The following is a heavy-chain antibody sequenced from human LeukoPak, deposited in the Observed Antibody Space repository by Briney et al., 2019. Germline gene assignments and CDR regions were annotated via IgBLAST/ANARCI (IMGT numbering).Heavy chain of an antibody. J-gene: IGHJ4*02. V-gene: IGHV3-23*01. D-gene: IGHD2-2*01. CDR2: ISGSGGST. CDR1: GFTFSSYA. CDR3: ARDGDPVPVPNGYFDY. Sequence: PGGSLRLSCAASGFTFSSYAMSWVRQAPGKGLEWVSAISGSGGSTYYADSVKGRFTISRDNSKNTLYLQMNSLRAEDTAVYYCARDGDPVPVPNGYFDYWGQGTLVTVSS.